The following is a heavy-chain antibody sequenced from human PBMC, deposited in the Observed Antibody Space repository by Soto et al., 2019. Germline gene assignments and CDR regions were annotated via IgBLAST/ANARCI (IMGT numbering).Heavy chain of an antibody. D-gene: IGHD5-12*01. J-gene: IGHJ4*02. CDR1: GGSISSYY. CDR2: IYYSGST. V-gene: IGHV4-59*01. Sequence: QVQLQESGPGLVKPSETLSLTCTVSGGSISSYYWSWIRQPPGKGLEWIGYIYYSGSTNYNPSLNSRVTISVDTSKNQFSLKLSSVTAAATAVYYCASLAVYSGYDFDYWGQGTLVTVSS. CDR3: ASLAVYSGYDFDY.